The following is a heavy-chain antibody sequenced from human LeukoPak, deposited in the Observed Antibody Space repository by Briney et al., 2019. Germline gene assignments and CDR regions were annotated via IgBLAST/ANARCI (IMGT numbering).Heavy chain of an antibody. Sequence: SETLSLTCAVYGGSFSGYYWSWIRQPPGKGLEWIGEINHSGSTNYNPSLKSRVTISVDTSKNQFSLKLSSVTAADTAVYYCARDGCPQNTYCSGASYYYYGMDVWGQGTTVTVSS. CDR1: GGSFSGYY. D-gene: IGHD2-15*01. CDR2: INHSGST. V-gene: IGHV4-34*01. CDR3: ARDGCPQNTYCSGASYYYYGMDV. J-gene: IGHJ6*02.